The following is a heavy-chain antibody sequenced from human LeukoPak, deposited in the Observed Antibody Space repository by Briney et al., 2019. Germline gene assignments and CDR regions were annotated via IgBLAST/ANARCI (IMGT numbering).Heavy chain of an antibody. CDR3: AKDNGDYGAYFYYYMDV. Sequence: GGSLRLSCAASGFTFSSYTMNWVRQAPGKGLEWVSYITSSSNTIYYADSVKGRFTISRDNAKNSLYLQMNSLRAEDTAVYYCAKDNGDYGAYFYYYMDVWGKGTTVTVSS. CDR1: GFTFSSYT. V-gene: IGHV3-48*01. CDR2: ITSSSNTI. D-gene: IGHD4-17*01. J-gene: IGHJ6*03.